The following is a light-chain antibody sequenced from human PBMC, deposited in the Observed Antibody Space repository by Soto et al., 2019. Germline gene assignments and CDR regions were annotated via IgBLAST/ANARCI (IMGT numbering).Light chain of an antibody. CDR3: QSYDTGLSGSGV. Sequence: QSVLTQPPSVYGAPGQRVTISCTGTSSNIGAGYDVHWYQQLPGTAPKLLIYGNTNRPSGVPDRFSGSKSGTSASLTISGLQAEDEAHYYCQSYDTGLSGSGVFGGGTKLAVL. CDR1: SSNIGAGYD. V-gene: IGLV1-40*01. CDR2: GNT. J-gene: IGLJ3*02.